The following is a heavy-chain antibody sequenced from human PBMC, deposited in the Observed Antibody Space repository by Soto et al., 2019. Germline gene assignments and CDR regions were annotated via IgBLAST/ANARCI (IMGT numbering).Heavy chain of an antibody. Sequence: EVQLLESGGGLVQPGGSLRLSCAASGFTFTSYAMTWVRQAPGKGLEWVSTVSADGTTTYYADSVKGRFTISRDNSKNTVSLQMNSLRVEATAVYYCAKDRGRLVRGVILDFWGQGALVTVSS. V-gene: IGHV3-23*01. D-gene: IGHD3-10*01. CDR3: AKDRGRLVRGVILDF. CDR1: GFTFTSYA. CDR2: VSADGTTT. J-gene: IGHJ4*02.